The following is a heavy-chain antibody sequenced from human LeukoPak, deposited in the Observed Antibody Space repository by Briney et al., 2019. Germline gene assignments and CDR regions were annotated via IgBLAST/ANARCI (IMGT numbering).Heavy chain of an antibody. CDR1: GFTFSSYG. D-gene: IGHD3-22*01. CDR3: TLFYYDSSGYYSY. J-gene: IGHJ4*02. V-gene: IGHV3-23*01. CDR2: ISGSGGST. Sequence: GGSLRLSCAASGFTFSSYGMSWVRQAPGKGLEWVSAISGSGGSTYYADSVKGRFTISRDNSKNTLYLQMNSLKTEDTAVYYCTLFYYDSSGYYSYWGQGTLVTVSS.